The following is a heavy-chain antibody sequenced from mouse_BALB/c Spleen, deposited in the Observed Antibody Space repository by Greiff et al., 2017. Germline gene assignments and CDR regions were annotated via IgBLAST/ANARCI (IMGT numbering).Heavy chain of an antibody. CDR2: INPSTGYT. Sequence: QVQLQESGAELAKPGASVKMSCKASGYTFTSYWMHWVKQRPGQGLEWIGYINPSTGYTEYNQKFKDKATLTADKSSSTAYMQLSSLTSEDSAVYYCARVRREGYYFDDWGQGTTLTVSS. D-gene: IGHD2-14*01. J-gene: IGHJ2*01. CDR1: GYTFTSYW. CDR3: ARVRREGYYFDD. V-gene: IGHV1-7*01.